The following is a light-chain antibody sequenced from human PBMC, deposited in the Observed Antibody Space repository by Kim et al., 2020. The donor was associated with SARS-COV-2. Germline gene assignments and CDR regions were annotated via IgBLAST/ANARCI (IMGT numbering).Light chain of an antibody. CDR3: TSYAAISNFV. V-gene: IGLV2-11*01. CDR2: DVT. Sequence: QSALTQPRSVSGSPGQSVTISCTGTSSDVGAYNYVSWYLQHPGKAPKVIIYDVTKRPSGAPDRFSGSKSGNTASLSVSGLQAEDEADYYCTSYAAISNFVFGTGTKVTVL. CDR1: SSDVGAYNY. J-gene: IGLJ1*01.